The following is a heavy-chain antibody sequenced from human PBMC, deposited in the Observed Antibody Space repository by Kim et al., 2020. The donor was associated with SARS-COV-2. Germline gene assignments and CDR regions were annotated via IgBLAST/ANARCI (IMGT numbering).Heavy chain of an antibody. D-gene: IGHD3-10*01. Sequence: SETLSLTCAVYGGSFSGYYWSWIRQPPGKGLEWIGEINHSGSTNYNPSLKSRVTISVDTSKNQFSLKLSSVTAADTAVYYCARAPPHSMVLGVMAGYFDYWGQGTLVTVSS. CDR3: ARAPPHSMVLGVMAGYFDY. CDR2: INHSGST. J-gene: IGHJ4*02. CDR1: GGSFSGYY. V-gene: IGHV4-34*01.